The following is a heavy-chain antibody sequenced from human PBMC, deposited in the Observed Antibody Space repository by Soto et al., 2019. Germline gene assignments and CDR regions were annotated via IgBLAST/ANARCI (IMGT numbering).Heavy chain of an antibody. CDR1: GGSISSSSYY. D-gene: IGHD3-22*01. CDR3: ARQAGTMIVVAPGAFGI. V-gene: IGHV4-39*01. Sequence: SETLSLTCTVSGGSISSSSYYWGWIRQPPGKGLEWIGSIYYSGSTYYNPSLKSRVTISVDTSKNQFSLKLSSVTAADTAVYYCARQAGTMIVVAPGAFGIWGQGTMVTVSS. J-gene: IGHJ3*02. CDR2: IYYSGST.